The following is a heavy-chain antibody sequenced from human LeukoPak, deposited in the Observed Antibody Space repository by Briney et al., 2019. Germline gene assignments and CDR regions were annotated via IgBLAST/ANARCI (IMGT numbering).Heavy chain of an antibody. Sequence: GGTLRLSRAASVFTLDDYAMQWVRQAPGAGLEWISLIRGDGGSTYYADSVKGRFTISRDNSKNSLYLQMNSLRTEDTALYYCAKDTYYYDSSGYPAMDVWGKGTTVTVSS. V-gene: IGHV3-43*02. J-gene: IGHJ6*03. D-gene: IGHD3-22*01. CDR2: IRGDGGST. CDR3: AKDTYYYDSSGYPAMDV. CDR1: VFTLDDYA.